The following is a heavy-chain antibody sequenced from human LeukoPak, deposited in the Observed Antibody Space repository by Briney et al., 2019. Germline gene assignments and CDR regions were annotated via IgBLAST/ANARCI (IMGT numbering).Heavy chain of an antibody. Sequence: PSEALSLTCAVYGGSFSGYYWSRIRQPPGKGLEWIGEINHSGSTNYNPSLKSRVTISVDTSKNQFSLKLTSVTAADTAVYYCARGDVGATAVPFDPWGQGTLVTVSS. V-gene: IGHV4-34*01. J-gene: IGHJ5*02. CDR1: GGSFSGYY. CDR2: INHSGST. D-gene: IGHD1-26*01. CDR3: ARGDVGATAVPFDP.